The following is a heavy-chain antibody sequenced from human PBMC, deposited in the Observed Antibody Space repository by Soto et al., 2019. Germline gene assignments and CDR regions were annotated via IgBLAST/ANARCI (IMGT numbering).Heavy chain of an antibody. CDR1: EFVFRRDG. Sequence: PGGPVRHSFVAGEFVFRRDGRLRICPAPGKGLEWVAVIWYDGSNIYYAVSVMGRFTISRDNSKNTLYLQMNSLRAEDTAVYYCARTFGVVIDRYFDYWGQGTLVTVSS. D-gene: IGHD3-3*01. V-gene: IGHV3-33*08. CDR2: IWYDGSNI. J-gene: IGHJ4*02. CDR3: ARTFGVVIDRYFDY.